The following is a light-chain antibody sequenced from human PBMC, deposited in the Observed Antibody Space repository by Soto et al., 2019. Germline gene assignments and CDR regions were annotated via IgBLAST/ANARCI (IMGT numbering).Light chain of an antibody. V-gene: IGKV3-15*01. CDR1: QSVSSN. J-gene: IGKJ1*01. CDR2: AVS. Sequence: EIMMTQSPGTLSASPGERATLSCRASQSVSSNLAWYQQKPGQAPRLLIYAVSTRATGIPARFSGSGSGTEFTLTISSLQSVDFAVYYCQQYNKWPPTSGQGTKVEIK. CDR3: QQYNKWPPT.